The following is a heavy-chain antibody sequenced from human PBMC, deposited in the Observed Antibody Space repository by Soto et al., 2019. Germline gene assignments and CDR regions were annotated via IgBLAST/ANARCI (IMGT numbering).Heavy chain of an antibody. V-gene: IGHV1-3*05. CDR1: GYTFTSYA. CDR3: ARGEGCSGGSCYSWFGP. CDR2: INAGNGNT. J-gene: IGHJ5*02. D-gene: IGHD2-15*01. Sequence: QVQLVQSGAEEKKPGASVKVSCKASGYTFTSYAIHWVRQAPGQRLEWMGWINAGNGNTKYSQKFQGRVTITRDTSASTAYMELSSLKSEDTAVYYCARGEGCSGGSCYSWFGPWGQGTLVTVSA.